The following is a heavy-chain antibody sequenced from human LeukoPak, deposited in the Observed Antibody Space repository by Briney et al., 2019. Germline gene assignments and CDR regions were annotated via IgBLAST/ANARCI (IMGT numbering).Heavy chain of an antibody. CDR2: IYSTGST. V-gene: IGHV4-4*07. Sequence: PSETLSLTFTVAGGSISSYYWSWIRQPAGKGLEWIVRIYSTGSTNYNPSLKSRVTMSVDTSKNQFSLRLSSVTAADTAVYYCARDHQLYGSPWDWFDPWGQGKLVTVSS. D-gene: IGHD3-10*01. CDR1: GGSISSYY. CDR3: ARDHQLYGSPWDWFDP. J-gene: IGHJ5*02.